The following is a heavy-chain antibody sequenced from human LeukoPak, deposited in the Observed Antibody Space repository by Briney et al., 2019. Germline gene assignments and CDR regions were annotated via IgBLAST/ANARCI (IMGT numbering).Heavy chain of an antibody. CDR3: ARHGLNWYYDFWSGYITGGYFDY. J-gene: IGHJ4*02. CDR1: GGSISSYY. D-gene: IGHD3-3*01. V-gene: IGHV4-59*08. Sequence: SETLSLTCTVSGGSISSYYWSWIRQPPGKGLEWIGYIYYSGSTNYNPSLKSRVTISVDTSKNQFSLKLSSVTAADTAVYYCARHGLNWYYDFWSGYITGGYFDYWGQGTLVTVSS. CDR2: IYYSGST.